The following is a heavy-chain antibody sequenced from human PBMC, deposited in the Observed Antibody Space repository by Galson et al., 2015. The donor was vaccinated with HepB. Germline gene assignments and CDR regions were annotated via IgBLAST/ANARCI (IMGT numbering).Heavy chain of an antibody. CDR3: AKDPASDFWSGSDGFHI. Sequence: SLRLSCAASGFNFSNYGMHWVRQAPGKGLEWVAVLSSDGSNKYYADSVKGRFTISRDNSKNTLYLRMSSLRADDTGVYYCAKDPASDFWSGSDGFHIWGQGTMVTVSS. V-gene: IGHV3-30*18. CDR2: LSSDGSNK. D-gene: IGHD3-3*01. J-gene: IGHJ3*02. CDR1: GFNFSNYG.